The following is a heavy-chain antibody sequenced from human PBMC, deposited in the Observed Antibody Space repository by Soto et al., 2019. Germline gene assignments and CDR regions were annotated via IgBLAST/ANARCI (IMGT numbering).Heavy chain of an antibody. Sequence: QEQLVESGGGVVQPGTSLRLFCAASGFTFSSYDMHWVRQAPGKGLEWVAVTSHDGSNKFYADSVKGRFSISRDDSKNTLFLQMNSLRTEDTAVYYCAKDRRDYGDSLVNNYFDPWGQGTLVTVSS. CDR3: AKDRRDYGDSLVNNYFDP. J-gene: IGHJ5*02. CDR2: TSHDGSNK. V-gene: IGHV3-30*18. CDR1: GFTFSSYD. D-gene: IGHD4-17*01.